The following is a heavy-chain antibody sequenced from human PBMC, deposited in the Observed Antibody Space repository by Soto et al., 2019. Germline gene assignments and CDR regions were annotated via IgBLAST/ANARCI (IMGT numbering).Heavy chain of an antibody. D-gene: IGHD3-10*01. J-gene: IGHJ6*02. V-gene: IGHV1-18*01. Sequence: QVQLVQSGAEVKKPGASVKVSCKASGYTFTSYGISLVRQAPGQGLEWMGWIRAYNGNTNYAQNLQGRVTMTTDTSTSTAYMELRSLRSDDTAVYYCASSWFGESPRDYYYYGMDVWGQGTTVTVSS. CDR1: GYTFTSYG. CDR2: IRAYNGNT. CDR3: ASSWFGESPRDYYYYGMDV.